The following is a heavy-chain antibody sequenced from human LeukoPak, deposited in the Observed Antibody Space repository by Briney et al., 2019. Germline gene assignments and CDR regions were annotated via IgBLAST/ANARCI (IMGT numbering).Heavy chain of an antibody. CDR1: GYTFTSYG. CDR3: ARSEEGATEIDY. J-gene: IGHJ4*02. Sequence: GASVKVSCKASGYTFTSYGISWVRQAPGQGLEWMGWISVYNGNTKYVQKLQGRVTMTTDTSTSTAYMELRSLRSDDTAVYYCARSEEGATEIDYWGQGTLVTVSS. V-gene: IGHV1-18*01. D-gene: IGHD1-26*01. CDR2: ISVYNGNT.